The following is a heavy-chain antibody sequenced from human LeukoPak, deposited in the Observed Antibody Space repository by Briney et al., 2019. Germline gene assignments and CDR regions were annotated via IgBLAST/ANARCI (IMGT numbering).Heavy chain of an antibody. CDR3: ARGWKQSGYRFDYYYYMDV. CDR1: GGSISSYY. V-gene: IGHV4-59*12. CDR2: NYYSGST. D-gene: IGHD5-12*01. Sequence: SETLSLTCTVSGGSISSYYWSWIRQPPGKGLEWIGYNYYSGSTNYNPSLKSRVTISVDTSKNQFSLKLSSVTAADTAVYYCARGWKQSGYRFDYYYYMDVWGKGTTVTVSS. J-gene: IGHJ6*03.